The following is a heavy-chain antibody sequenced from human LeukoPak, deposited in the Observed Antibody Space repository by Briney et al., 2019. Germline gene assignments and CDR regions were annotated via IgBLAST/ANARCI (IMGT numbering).Heavy chain of an antibody. J-gene: IGHJ4*02. CDR2: INTNTGNP. D-gene: IGHD6-19*01. Sequence: ASVKVSCKASGYTFTSYAVNWVRQAPGQGLEWMGWINTNTGNPTYAQGFTGRFVFSLDTSVSAAYLQISSLKAEDTAVYYCARVVRGWYSDYWGQGTLVTVSS. V-gene: IGHV7-4-1*02. CDR1: GYTFTSYA. CDR3: ARVVRGWYSDY.